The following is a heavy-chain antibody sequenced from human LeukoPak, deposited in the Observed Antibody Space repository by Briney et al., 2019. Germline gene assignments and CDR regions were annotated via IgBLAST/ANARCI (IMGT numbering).Heavy chain of an antibody. Sequence: PGGSLRLSCAASGFTFSSYEMNWVRQAPGEGLQWVSYISSSGSTIDYADSVKGRFTISRDNAKNSLYLQMNSLRAEDTAVYYCARGPLQLLLGLFGAFDIWGQGTMVTVSS. V-gene: IGHV3-48*03. CDR3: ARGPLQLLLGLFGAFDI. D-gene: IGHD2-2*01. CDR1: GFTFSSYE. CDR2: ISSSGSTI. J-gene: IGHJ3*02.